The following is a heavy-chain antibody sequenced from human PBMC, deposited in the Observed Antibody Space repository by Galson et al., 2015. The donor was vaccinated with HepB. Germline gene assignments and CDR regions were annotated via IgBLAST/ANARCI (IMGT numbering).Heavy chain of an antibody. D-gene: IGHD3-10*01. Sequence: PALVKPTQTLTLTCTFSGFSLSTSGVGVGWIRQPPGKALEWLALIYWDDDKRYSPSLRSRLTITKDTSKNQVVLTMTNMDPVDTATYYCAHSTSEYLGELTLDYWGQEPWSPSPQ. CDR3: AHSTSEYLGELTLDY. CDR1: GFSLSTSGVG. J-gene: IGHJ4*01. CDR2: IYWDDDK. V-gene: IGHV2-5*02.